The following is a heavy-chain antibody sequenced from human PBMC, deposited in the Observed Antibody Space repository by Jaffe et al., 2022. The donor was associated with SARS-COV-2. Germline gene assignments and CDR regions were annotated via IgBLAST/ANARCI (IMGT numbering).Heavy chain of an antibody. D-gene: IGHD3-9*01. CDR3: AKSPVYDILTGYPHTGYYYGMDV. CDR1: GFTFSSYA. V-gene: IGHV3-23*01. CDR2: ISGSGGST. J-gene: IGHJ6*02. Sequence: EVQLLESGGGLVQPGGSLRLSCAASGFTFSSYAMSWVRQAPGKGLEWVSAISGSGGSTYYADSVKGRFTISRDNSKNTLYLQMNSLRAEDTAVYYCAKSPVYDILTGYPHTGYYYGMDVWGQGTTVTVSS.